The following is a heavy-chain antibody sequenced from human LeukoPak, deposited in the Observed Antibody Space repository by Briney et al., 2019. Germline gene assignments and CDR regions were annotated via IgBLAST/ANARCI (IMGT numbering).Heavy chain of an antibody. CDR2: IYYSGST. J-gene: IGHJ3*02. Sequence: PSETLSLTCTVSGGSISSYYWSWLRQPPGKGLEWIGHIYYSGSTNYNPSLESRVTISVDTSKNQFSLRLCSVTAADTAVYYCAFWSGYPRGAFDIWGQGTMVTVSS. CDR3: AFWSGYPRGAFDI. CDR1: GGSISSYY. D-gene: IGHD3-3*01. V-gene: IGHV4-59*01.